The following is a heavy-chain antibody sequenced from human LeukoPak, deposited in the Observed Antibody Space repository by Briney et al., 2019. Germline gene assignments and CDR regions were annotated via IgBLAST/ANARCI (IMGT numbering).Heavy chain of an antibody. CDR1: GGTFSSYA. Sequence: VASVKVSCKASGGTFSSYAISWVRQAPGQGLEWMGRIIPILGIANYAQKFQGRVTITADKSTSTAYMELSSLRSEDTAVYYCARGWRYSGYEPGLDYWGQGTLVTVSS. D-gene: IGHD5-12*01. V-gene: IGHV1-69*04. CDR3: ARGWRYSGYEPGLDY. J-gene: IGHJ4*02. CDR2: IIPILGIA.